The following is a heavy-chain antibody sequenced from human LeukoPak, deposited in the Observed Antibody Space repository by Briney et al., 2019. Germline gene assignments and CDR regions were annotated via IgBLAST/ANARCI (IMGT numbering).Heavy chain of an antibody. CDR3: AKAGIQLWFDY. CDR1: GFTFSSYW. V-gene: IGHV3-74*01. D-gene: IGHD5-18*01. J-gene: IGHJ5*01. Sequence: PGGSLRLSCAASGFTFSSYWMHWVRQAPGKGLVWVSRINSDGSSTSYADSVKGRFTISRDNSKNTLYLQMNSLRAEDTAVYYCAKAGIQLWFDYWGQGTLVTVSS. CDR2: INSDGSST.